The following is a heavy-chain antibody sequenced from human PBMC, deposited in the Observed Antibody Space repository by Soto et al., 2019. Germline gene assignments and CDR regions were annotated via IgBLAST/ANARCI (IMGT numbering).Heavy chain of an antibody. CDR3: AKSLAWEWLALYY. D-gene: IGHD6-19*01. V-gene: IGHV3-23*01. CDR1: GFTFSSYA. CDR2: ISGSGGST. J-gene: IGHJ4*02. Sequence: EVQLLESGGGLVQPGGSLRLSCAASGFTFSSYAMSWVRQAPGKGLEWVSAISGSGGSTYYADSVKGRFTISRDNXQTTRYRQRNSLRAEDTAVYYCAKSLAWEWLALYYWGQGTLVTVSS.